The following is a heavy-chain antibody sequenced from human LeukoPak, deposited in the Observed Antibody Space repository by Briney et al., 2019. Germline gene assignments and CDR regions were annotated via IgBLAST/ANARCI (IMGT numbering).Heavy chain of an antibody. CDR2: ISYDGSNK. V-gene: IGHV3-30-3*01. CDR1: GFTFSSYA. CDR3: ASRRITIFGVAPG. J-gene: IGHJ4*02. D-gene: IGHD3-3*01. Sequence: GGPLRLFCAASGFTFSSYAMHWVRQAPGKGLEWVAVISYDGSNKYYADSVKGRFTISRDNSKNTLYLQMNSLRAEDTAVYYCASRRITIFGVAPGWGQGTLVTVSS.